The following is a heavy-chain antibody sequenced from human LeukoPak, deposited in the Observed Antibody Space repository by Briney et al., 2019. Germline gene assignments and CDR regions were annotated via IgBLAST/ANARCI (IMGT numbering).Heavy chain of an antibody. CDR1: GFTFDDYA. V-gene: IGHV3-43*02. J-gene: IGHJ6*02. CDR2: ISGDGGST. Sequence: GWSLRLSCAASGFTFDDYAMHWVRQVPGKGLEWVSLISGDGGSTYYADSVKGRFTISRDNSKNSLYLQMNSLRTEDTALYYCAKPFLPPRIAAAVPSGMDVWGQGTTVTVSS. CDR3: AKPFLPPRIAAAVPSGMDV. D-gene: IGHD6-13*01.